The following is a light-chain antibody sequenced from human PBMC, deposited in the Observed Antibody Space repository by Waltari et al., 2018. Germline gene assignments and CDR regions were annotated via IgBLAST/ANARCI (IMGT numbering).Light chain of an antibody. CDR1: QSISSY. Sequence: DIQMTQSPSSLSASVGDRVTLTCRASQSISSYLNWYQQKPGKAPKLLIYAASSLQSGVPSRFSGSGSGTDFTLTISSLQPEDFATYYCQQGYSTPLTFGGGTKVEIK. J-gene: IGKJ4*01. V-gene: IGKV1-39*01. CDR3: QQGYSTPLT. CDR2: AAS.